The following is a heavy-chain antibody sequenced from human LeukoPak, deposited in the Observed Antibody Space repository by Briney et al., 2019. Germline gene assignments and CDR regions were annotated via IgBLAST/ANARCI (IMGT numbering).Heavy chain of an antibody. CDR3: ARGARYSGSFRSKFDY. D-gene: IGHD1-26*01. Sequence: ASVEVSCKASGGTFSSYAISWVRQAPGQGLEWMGGIIPIFGTANYAQKFQGRVTITADESTSTAYMELSSLRSEDTAVYYCARGARYSGSFRSKFDYWGQGTLVTVSS. J-gene: IGHJ4*02. CDR1: GGTFSSYA. V-gene: IGHV1-69*13. CDR2: IIPIFGTA.